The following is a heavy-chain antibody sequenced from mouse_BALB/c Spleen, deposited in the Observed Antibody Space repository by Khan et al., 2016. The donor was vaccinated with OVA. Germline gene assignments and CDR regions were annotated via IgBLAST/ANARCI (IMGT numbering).Heavy chain of an antibody. J-gene: IGHJ3*01. V-gene: IGHV5-9-1*01. D-gene: IGHD2-1*01. Sequence: EVELVESGGGLVEPGGSLKLSCAASGFTFSSFVMSWVRQTPEKRLEWVATISSAATYTYYPDSVKGRFTISRDNAKNTLYLQMNSLRSEGTATYYCAKGNYGWFAYWGQGTLVTVSA. CDR3: AKGNYGWFAY. CDR2: ISSAATYT. CDR1: GFTFSSFV.